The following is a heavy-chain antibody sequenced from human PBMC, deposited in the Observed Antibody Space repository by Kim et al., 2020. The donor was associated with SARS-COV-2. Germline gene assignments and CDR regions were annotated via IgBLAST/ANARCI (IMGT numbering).Heavy chain of an antibody. CDR1: GGPISSSSYY. CDR2: IYYSGSA. V-gene: IGHV4-39*01. J-gene: IGHJ3*02. D-gene: IGHD5-18*01. CDR3: ARHTGYSYGYRGAFDI. Sequence: SETLSLTCTVSGGPISSSSYYWDWIRQPPGKGLEWIGTIYYSGSAYYNPSLKSRVTRSVDTSKNQFSLRLTSVTAADTAVYYCARHTGYSYGYRGAFDIWGQGTMVTVSS.